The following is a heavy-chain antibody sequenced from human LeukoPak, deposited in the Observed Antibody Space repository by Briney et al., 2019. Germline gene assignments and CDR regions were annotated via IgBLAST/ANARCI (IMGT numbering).Heavy chain of an antibody. CDR1: GFTFSSYG. V-gene: IGHV3-33*06. CDR3: AKDRPDAFDI. CDR2: IWYDGSNK. J-gene: IGHJ3*02. Sequence: GGSLRLSCAATGFTFSSYGMHWVRQAPGKGLEWVAVIWYDGSNKYYADSVKGRFTISRDNSKKTLYLQMNSLRAEDTAVYYCAKDRPDAFDIWGQGTMVTVSS.